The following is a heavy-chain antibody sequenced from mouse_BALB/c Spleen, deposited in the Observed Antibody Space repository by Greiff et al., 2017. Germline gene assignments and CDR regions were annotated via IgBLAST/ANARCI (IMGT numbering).Heavy chain of an antibody. CDR1: GFTFSSYG. CDR2: IISNGGST. CDR3: ARLSQYYGYYFDY. D-gene: IGHD1-2*01. V-gene: IGHV5-6-3*01. Sequence: EVQLQQSGGGLVQPGGSLKLSCAASGFTFSSYGMSWVRQTPDKRLELVATIISNGGSTYYPDSVKSRFTISRDNAKHTLYLQMSSLKSEATAMYYCARLSQYYGYYFDYWGQGTTLTVSA. J-gene: IGHJ2*01.